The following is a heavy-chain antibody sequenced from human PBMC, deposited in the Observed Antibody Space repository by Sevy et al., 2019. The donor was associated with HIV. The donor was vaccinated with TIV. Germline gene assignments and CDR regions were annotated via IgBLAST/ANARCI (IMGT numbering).Heavy chain of an antibody. CDR1: GFTFSSYA. CDR2: ISGSGGST. V-gene: IGHV3-23*01. CDR3: AKRGYSGYDYEAHYYYMDV. D-gene: IGHD5-12*01. J-gene: IGHJ6*03. Sequence: GGSLRLSCAASGFTFSSYAMSWVRQAPGKGLEWVSAISGSGGSTYYVDSVKGRFTISRDNSKNTLYLQMNSLRAEDTAVYYCAKRGYSGYDYEAHYYYMDVWGKGTTVTVSS.